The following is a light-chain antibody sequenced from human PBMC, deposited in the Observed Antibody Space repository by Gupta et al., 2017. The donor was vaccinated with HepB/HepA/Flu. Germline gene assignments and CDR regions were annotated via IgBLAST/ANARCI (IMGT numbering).Light chain of an antibody. CDR2: GAA. Sequence: DIQMTQSPSSLSASVGDRVTITCRASQSIYSYLNWFQQKPGKAPKLLIYGAANLQSGVASRFSGSGCGTDFTLTSSRRQPEDFANYYWQQTYSLMTFGQGTLLEIK. CDR1: QSIYSY. J-gene: IGKJ5*01. CDR3: QQTYSLMT. V-gene: IGKV1-39*01.